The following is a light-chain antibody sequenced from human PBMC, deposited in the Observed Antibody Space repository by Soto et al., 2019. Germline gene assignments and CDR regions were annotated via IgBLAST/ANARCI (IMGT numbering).Light chain of an antibody. CDR3: SSYTSS. V-gene: IGLV2-14*01. CDR2: DVS. Sequence: QSVLTQPAPVSGSPGQPITISCTGTSSEVGGYNYVSWYQQHPGKAPKLMIYDVSNRPSGVSNRFSGSKSGNAASLTISGLQAEDEADYYCSSYTSSFGTGTKVTVL. J-gene: IGLJ1*01. CDR1: SSEVGGYNY.